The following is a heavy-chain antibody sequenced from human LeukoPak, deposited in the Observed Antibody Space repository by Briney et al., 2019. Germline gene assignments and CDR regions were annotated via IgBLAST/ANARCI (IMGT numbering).Heavy chain of an antibody. CDR1: GFTFSSYS. D-gene: IGHD3-3*02. Sequence: PGGSLRLSCAASGFTFSSYSMNWVRQAPGKGLEWVSYISSSSSTIYYADSAKGRFTISRDNAKNSLYLQMNSLRAEDTAVYYCARVQLLADDVFNLWGQGTMVTVSS. V-gene: IGHV3-48*01. J-gene: IGHJ3*01. CDR2: ISSSSSTI. CDR3: ARVQLLADDVFNL.